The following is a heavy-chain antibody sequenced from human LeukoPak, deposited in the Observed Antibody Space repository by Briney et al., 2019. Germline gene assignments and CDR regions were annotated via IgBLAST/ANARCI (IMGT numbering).Heavy chain of an antibody. CDR2: IRYDGSNK. Sequence: GGSLRLSCAASGFTVSSNYMSWVRQAPGKGLEWVAFIRYDGSNKYYADSVKGRFTISRDNSKNTLYLQMNSLRAEDTAVYYCARHGSYHFDYWGQGALVTVSS. D-gene: IGHD3-10*01. V-gene: IGHV3-30*02. CDR1: GFTVSSNY. J-gene: IGHJ4*02. CDR3: ARHGSYHFDY.